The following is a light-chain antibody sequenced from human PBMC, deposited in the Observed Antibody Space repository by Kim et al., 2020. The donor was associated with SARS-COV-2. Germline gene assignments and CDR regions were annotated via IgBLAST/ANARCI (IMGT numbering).Light chain of an antibody. CDR1: KLGDKF. CDR2: QDS. V-gene: IGLV3-1*01. J-gene: IGLJ2*01. CDR3: QAWDSTTPYVV. Sequence: PRQTASITCSADKLGDKFASWFQQKPGQPPVLVIYQDSKRPSGIPARFSGSNSGNTATLTISGTQAIDEADYYCQAWDSTTPYVVFGGGTQLTVL.